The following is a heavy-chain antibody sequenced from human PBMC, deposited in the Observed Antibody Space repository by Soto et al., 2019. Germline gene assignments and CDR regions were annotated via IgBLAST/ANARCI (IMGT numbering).Heavy chain of an antibody. V-gene: IGHV1-18*01. CDR3: GRGRYGDY. CDR1: GYGFTTYG. D-gene: IGHD1-1*01. Sequence: QVHLVQSGAEVKKPGASVKVSCKGSGYGFTTYGITWVRQAPGQVLEWMAWISAHNGNTNYAQKLQGRVTVTRDTSTSTAYMELRSLRSDDTAVYYCGRGRYGDYWGQGALVTVSS. J-gene: IGHJ4*02. CDR2: ISAHNGNT.